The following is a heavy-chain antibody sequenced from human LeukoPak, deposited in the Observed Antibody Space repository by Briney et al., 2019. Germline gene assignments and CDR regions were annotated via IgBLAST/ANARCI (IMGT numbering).Heavy chain of an antibody. D-gene: IGHD5-18*01. J-gene: IGHJ4*02. CDR1: GGTFSSYA. CDR3: ARTYGYSYANHFDY. Sequence: ASVKVSCKASGGTFSSYAISWVRQAPGQGLEWMGRIIPILGIANYAQRFQGRVTITADRSTSTAYMELSSLRSGDTAVYYCARTYGYSYANHFDYWGQGTLVTVSS. V-gene: IGHV1-69*04. CDR2: IIPILGIA.